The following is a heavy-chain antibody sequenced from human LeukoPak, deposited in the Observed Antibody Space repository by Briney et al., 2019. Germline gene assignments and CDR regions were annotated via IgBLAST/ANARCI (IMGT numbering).Heavy chain of an antibody. CDR1: GFTFSSYS. Sequence: GGSLRLSCAASGFTFSSYSMNWVRQAPGKGLEWVSYISSSSTIYYADSVKGRFTISRDNAKNSLYLQMNSLRAEDTAVYYCARTGGSYLLPYYYYYYMDVWGKGTTVTVSS. J-gene: IGHJ6*03. D-gene: IGHD1-26*01. V-gene: IGHV3-48*01. CDR2: ISSSSTI. CDR3: ARTGGSYLLPYYYYYYMDV.